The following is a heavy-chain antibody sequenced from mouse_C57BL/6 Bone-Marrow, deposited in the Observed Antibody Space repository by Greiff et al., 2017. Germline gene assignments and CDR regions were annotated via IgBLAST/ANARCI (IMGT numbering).Heavy chain of an antibody. CDR3: TRDSYSNPMDY. J-gene: IGHJ4*01. Sequence: EVKLMESGEGLVKPGGSLKLSCAASGFTFSSYAMSWVRQTPEKRLEWVAYISSGGDYIYYADTVKGRFTISRDNARNTLYLQMCSLKSEDTAMYYCTRDSYSNPMDYWGQGTSVTVSS. CDR2: ISSGGDYI. D-gene: IGHD2-5*01. V-gene: IGHV5-9-1*02. CDR1: GFTFSSYA.